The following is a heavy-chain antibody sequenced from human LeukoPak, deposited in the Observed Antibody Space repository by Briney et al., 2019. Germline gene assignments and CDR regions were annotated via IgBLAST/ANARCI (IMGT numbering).Heavy chain of an antibody. J-gene: IGHJ4*02. Sequence: VASVKVSCKASGYTFTGYYMHWVRQAPGQGLEWMGWINPNHGDTNYAQKFQGRVTMTRDTSISTAYLELSRLRSDDTAVYYCAREHMTRVTLDYWGQGTLVTVSS. V-gene: IGHV1-2*02. CDR1: GYTFTGYY. D-gene: IGHD4-17*01. CDR3: AREHMTRVTLDY. CDR2: INPNHGDT.